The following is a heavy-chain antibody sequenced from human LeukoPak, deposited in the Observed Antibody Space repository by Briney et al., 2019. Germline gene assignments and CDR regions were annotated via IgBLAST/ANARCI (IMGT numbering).Heavy chain of an antibody. Sequence: GGSLRLSCTASGFTFGDYAMSWFRQAPGKGLEWVSGISWNSGSIGYADSVKGRFTISRDNAKNSLYLQMNSLRAEDTAVYYCARDGSTDSSSSEEVYFQHWGQGTLVTVSS. CDR3: ARDGSTDSSSSEEVYFQH. V-gene: IGHV3-9*01. CDR1: GFTFGDYA. CDR2: ISWNSGSI. J-gene: IGHJ1*01. D-gene: IGHD6-6*01.